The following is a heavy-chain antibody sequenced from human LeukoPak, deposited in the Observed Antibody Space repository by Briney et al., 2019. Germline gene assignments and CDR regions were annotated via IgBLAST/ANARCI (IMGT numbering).Heavy chain of an antibody. CDR1: GFTFRSYV. J-gene: IGHJ4*02. CDR2: ISRRGTFI. CDR3: VRDDTETQIGRVYFDY. V-gene: IGHV3-48*03. Sequence: AGGSLRLSCASSGFTFRSYVLNRVRQAPGEGLEWLSYISRRGTFIQYADSVKGRFTISRDDAKNSLYLQMHRLRAEDTGIYHCVRDDTETQIGRVYFDYWGQGTLVTVSS. D-gene: IGHD4-17*01.